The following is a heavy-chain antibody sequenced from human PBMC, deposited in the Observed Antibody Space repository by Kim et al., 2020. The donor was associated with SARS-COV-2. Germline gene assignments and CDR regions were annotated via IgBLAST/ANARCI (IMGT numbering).Heavy chain of an antibody. CDR2: ISAYNGNT. CDR3: ARAYGRRGYSYGGGGDY. V-gene: IGHV1-18*01. J-gene: IGHJ4*02. CDR1: GYTFTSYG. Sequence: ASVKVSCKASGYTFTSYGISWVRQAPGQGLEWMGWISAYNGNTNYAQKLQGRVTMTTDTSTSTAYMELRSLRSDDTAVYYCARAYGRRGYSYGGGGDYWGQGTLVTVSS. D-gene: IGHD5-18*01.